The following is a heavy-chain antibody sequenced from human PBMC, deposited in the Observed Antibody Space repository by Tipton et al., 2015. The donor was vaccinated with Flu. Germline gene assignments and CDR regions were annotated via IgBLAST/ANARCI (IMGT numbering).Heavy chain of an antibody. Sequence: TLSLTCTVSGASISSAAYYWSWIRQPAGKGLEWIVRIYTSGSTNYNPSLKSRVSISLDTSKKQFSLKLTSVTAADAAVYYCARGPTVVTPVYAFDIWGQGTMVTVSS. CDR1: GASISSAAYY. CDR3: ARGPTVVTPVYAFDI. V-gene: IGHV4-61*02. D-gene: IGHD4-23*01. CDR2: IYTSGST. J-gene: IGHJ3*02.